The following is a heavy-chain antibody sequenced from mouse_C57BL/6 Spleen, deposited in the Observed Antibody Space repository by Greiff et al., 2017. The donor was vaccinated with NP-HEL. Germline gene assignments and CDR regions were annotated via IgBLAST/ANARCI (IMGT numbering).Heavy chain of an antibody. CDR1: GYTFTSYW. CDR3: ARGNDGYHYYAMDY. J-gene: IGHJ4*01. V-gene: IGHV1-64*01. D-gene: IGHD2-3*01. CDR2: IHPNSGST. Sequence: QVQLQRSGAELVKPGASVKLSCKASGYTFTSYWMHWVKQRPGQGLEWIGMIHPNSGSTNYNEKFKSKATLTVDKSSSTAYMQLSSLTSEDSAVYYCARGNDGYHYYAMDYWGQGTSVTVSS.